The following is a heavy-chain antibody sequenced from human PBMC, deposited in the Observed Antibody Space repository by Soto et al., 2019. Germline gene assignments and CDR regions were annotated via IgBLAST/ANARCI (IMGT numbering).Heavy chain of an antibody. V-gene: IGHV1-69*12. J-gene: IGHJ6*02. Sequence: QVQLVQSGAEVKKPGSSVKVSCKASGGTFSSYAISWVRLAPGQGLEWMGGIIPIFGTAAYAQKFQGRVTITADESTSTAYMELSSRRSEDTAVYYCASHSGSSPEGRYYYNMDVWGQGTTVTVSS. D-gene: IGHD1-26*01. CDR2: IIPIFGTA. CDR1: GGTFSSYA. CDR3: ASHSGSSPEGRYYYNMDV.